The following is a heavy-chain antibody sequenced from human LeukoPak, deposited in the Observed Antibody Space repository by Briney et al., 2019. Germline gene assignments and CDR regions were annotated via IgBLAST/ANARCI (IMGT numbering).Heavy chain of an antibody. CDR1: GYSFTSYW. D-gene: IGHD6-13*01. CDR2: IYPGDSDT. CDR3: ARLAAAGKVNYYYYYMDV. J-gene: IGHJ6*03. V-gene: IGHV5-51*01. Sequence: GESLKISCKGSGYSFTSYWIGWVRQMLGKGLEWMGIIYPGDSDTRYSPSFQGQVTISADKSISTAYLQWGSLKASDTAMYYCARLAAAGKVNYYYYYMDVWGKGTTVTVSS.